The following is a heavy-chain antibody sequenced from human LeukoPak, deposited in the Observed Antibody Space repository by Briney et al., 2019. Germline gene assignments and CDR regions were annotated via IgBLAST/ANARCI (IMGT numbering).Heavy chain of an antibody. V-gene: IGHV1-18*03. CDR3: ARDGYRNPIMVRGVRGAFDI. J-gene: IGHJ3*02. CDR1: GYTFTSYG. CDR2: ISAYNGNS. D-gene: IGHD3-10*01. Sequence: ASVKVSCKASGYTFTSYGISWVRQAPGQGLEWMGWISAYNGNSNYAQKLQGRVTMTTDTSTSTAYMGLRSLRSDDMAVYYCARDGYRNPIMVRGVRGAFDIWGQGTMVTVSS.